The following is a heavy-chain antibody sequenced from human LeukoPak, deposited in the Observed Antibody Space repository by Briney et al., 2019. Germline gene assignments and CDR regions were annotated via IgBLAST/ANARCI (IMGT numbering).Heavy chain of an antibody. CDR1: GFAFANQA. J-gene: IGHJ4*02. CDR3: AKDARRTSGWYFFDY. D-gene: IGHD6-19*01. CDR2: ISDSGDIT. V-gene: IGHV3-23*01. Sequence: GGSLRLSCAASGFAFANQAMGWVRQASGKGLEWVSVISDSGDITYYADSVKSRFTISRDNSKNTLFLQMNSLRAEDTAVYYCAKDARRTSGWYFFDYWGQGTLVTVSS.